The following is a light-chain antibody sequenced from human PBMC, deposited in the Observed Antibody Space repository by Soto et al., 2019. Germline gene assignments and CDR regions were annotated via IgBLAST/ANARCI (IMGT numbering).Light chain of an antibody. CDR3: QQYGSSSLT. J-gene: IGKJ1*01. Sequence: EIVLTQSPGTLSLSPGERATLSCRASQSVSSSSLAWYQQKPGQAPRLLIYGGSSRATGIPDRFSGSGSGTDFTLTISRLEPEDFAVYYCQQYGSSSLTFGQGTKVDI. CDR2: GGS. V-gene: IGKV3-20*01. CDR1: QSVSSSS.